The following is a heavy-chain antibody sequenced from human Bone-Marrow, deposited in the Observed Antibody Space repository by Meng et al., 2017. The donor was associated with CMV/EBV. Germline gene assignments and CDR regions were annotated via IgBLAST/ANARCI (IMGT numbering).Heavy chain of an antibody. J-gene: IGHJ4*02. V-gene: IGHV3-30*02. CDR1: GFTFSSYG. Sequence: GESLKISFAASGFTFSSYGMHWVRQAPGKGLEWVAFIRYDGSNKYYADSVKVRFTISRDNSKNTPYLQMNSLRAEYTAVYYCAKDPGRLTTVVTSSFFDYWGQGTLVTVYS. CDR2: IRYDGSNK. CDR3: AKDPGRLTTVVTSSFFDY. D-gene: IGHD4-23*01.